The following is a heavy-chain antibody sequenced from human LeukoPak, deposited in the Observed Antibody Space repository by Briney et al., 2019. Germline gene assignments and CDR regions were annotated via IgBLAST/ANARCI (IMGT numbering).Heavy chain of an antibody. CDR1: GGSISSYY. Sequence: PSETLSLTCTVSGGSISSYYWSWIRQPPGKGLEWIGYIYYSGSTNYNPSLKSRVTISVDTSKNQFSLKLSSVTAADTAVYYCARAEMATITQYNWFDPWGQGTLVTVSS. J-gene: IGHJ5*02. D-gene: IGHD5-24*01. V-gene: IGHV4-59*01. CDR3: ARAEMATITQYNWFDP. CDR2: IYYSGST.